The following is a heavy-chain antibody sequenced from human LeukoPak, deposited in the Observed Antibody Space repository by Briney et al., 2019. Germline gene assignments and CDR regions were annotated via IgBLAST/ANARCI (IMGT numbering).Heavy chain of an antibody. D-gene: IGHD5-18*01. CDR2: INWNGRIT. Sequence: GESLRLSCAASGFTFDDYAMNWVRHAPGRGLEWVSGINWNGRITEYADSVKDRFTISRQNTKNSLYLYMNNLGGEDTALYFCARGSVQLWLRDTYYYMDVWGKGTTVTVSS. V-gene: IGHV3-20*04. J-gene: IGHJ6*03. CDR1: GFTFDDYA. CDR3: ARGSVQLWLRDTYYYMDV.